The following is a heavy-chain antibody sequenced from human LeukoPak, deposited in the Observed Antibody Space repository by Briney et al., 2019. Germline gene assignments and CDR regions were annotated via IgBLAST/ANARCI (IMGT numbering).Heavy chain of an antibody. CDR1: GYTLTELS. CDR2: FDPEDGET. CDR3: TQLVINWFDP. Sequence: ASVKVSCKVSGYTLTELSMHWVRQAPGKGLEWMEGFDPEDGETIYAQKFQGRVTMTEDTSTDTAYMELSSLRSEDTAVYYCTQLVINWFDPWGQGTLVTVSS. J-gene: IGHJ5*02. V-gene: IGHV1-24*01. D-gene: IGHD6-13*01.